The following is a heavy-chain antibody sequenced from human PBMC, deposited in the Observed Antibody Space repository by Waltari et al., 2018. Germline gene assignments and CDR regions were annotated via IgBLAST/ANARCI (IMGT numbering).Heavy chain of an antibody. Sequence: EAQLVQSGGVRVKPGGSLTLPFAASGFTFSRFWMTWIRQAPGQGLQWVAHIGPDGSDKYYVDSVKGRFTISRDNAENSLLLQMSSLRVEDTALYYCVGWNDPINSWGQGTLVAVSS. CDR3: VGWNDPINS. CDR1: GFTFSRFW. J-gene: IGHJ4*02. D-gene: IGHD1-1*01. V-gene: IGHV3-7*01. CDR2: IGPDGSDK.